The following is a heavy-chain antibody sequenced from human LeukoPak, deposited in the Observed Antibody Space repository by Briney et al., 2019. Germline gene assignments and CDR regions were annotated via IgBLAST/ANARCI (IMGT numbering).Heavy chain of an antibody. CDR3: ARTLTVTTGDY. CDR1: GASISLYY. CDR2: FYDSGSS. J-gene: IGHJ4*02. Sequence: SETLSLTCAVSGASISLYYWSWIRQSPGKGLEWIGYFYDSGSSSDNPSLKSRLTISMDTSKKLLSLKLSSVTAADTAVYYCARTLTVTTGDYWGQGTLVTVSS. V-gene: IGHV4-59*08. D-gene: IGHD4-17*01.